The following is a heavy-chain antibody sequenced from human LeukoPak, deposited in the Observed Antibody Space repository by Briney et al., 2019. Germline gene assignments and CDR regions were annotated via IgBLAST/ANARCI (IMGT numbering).Heavy chain of an antibody. V-gene: IGHV3-7*01. J-gene: IGHJ4*02. Sequence: GGPLRPSCITSGFTFTNYCMSWVRQTPGRGLEWVANRKHGGSEKYYLGSVEGRFTISRDNTNNSLYLQMNSLRDDDTAIYYCARWIGGFDYWGQGALVTVSS. CDR3: ARWIGGFDY. CDR2: RKHGGSEK. CDR1: GFTFTNYC. D-gene: IGHD3-10*01.